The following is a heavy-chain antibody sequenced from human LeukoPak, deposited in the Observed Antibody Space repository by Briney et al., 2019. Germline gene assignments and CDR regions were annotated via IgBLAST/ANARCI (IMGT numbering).Heavy chain of an antibody. CDR1: GYTFTSYD. CDR3: ARRLRFSDP. Sequence: ASVKVSCKASGYTFTSYDINWVRQAPGQGLEWMGWINPNSGGTNYAQKFQGRVTMTRDTSISTAYMELSRLRSDDTAVYYCARRLRFSDPWGQGTLVTVSS. J-gene: IGHJ5*02. V-gene: IGHV1-2*02. D-gene: IGHD4-17*01. CDR2: INPNSGGT.